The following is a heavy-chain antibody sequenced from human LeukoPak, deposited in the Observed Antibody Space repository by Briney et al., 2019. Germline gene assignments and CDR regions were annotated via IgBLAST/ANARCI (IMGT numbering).Heavy chain of an antibody. CDR2: ISYDGSNK. CDR3: AKGGIVGAQLYYFDY. J-gene: IGHJ4*02. Sequence: PGRSLRLSCAASGFTFSSYGMHWVRQAPGKGLEWVAVISYDGSNKYYADSVKGRFTISRDNSKNTLSLQMNSLRAEDTAVYYCAKGGIVGAQLYYFDYWGQGTLVTVSS. D-gene: IGHD1-26*01. CDR1: GFTFSSYG. V-gene: IGHV3-30*18.